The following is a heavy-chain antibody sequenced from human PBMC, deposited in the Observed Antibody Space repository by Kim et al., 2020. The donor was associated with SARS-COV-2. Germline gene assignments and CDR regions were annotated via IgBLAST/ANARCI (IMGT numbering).Heavy chain of an antibody. CDR3: ARRPMGGFDY. CDR2: ST. J-gene: IGHJ4*02. V-gene: IGHV4-34*01. Sequence: STIHNPPRKSRCPIPVDTSENQFSLKLSSVTAADTAVYYCARRPMGGFDYWGQGTLVTVSS. D-gene: IGHD3-16*01.